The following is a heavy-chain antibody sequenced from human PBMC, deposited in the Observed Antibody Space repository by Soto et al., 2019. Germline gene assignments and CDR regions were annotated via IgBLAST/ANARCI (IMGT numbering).Heavy chain of an antibody. J-gene: IGHJ6*02. CDR1: GFTFSSCT. Sequence: EVHLVESGGGLVKPGGSLRLSCAVSGFTFSSCTMNWVRQAPGKGLEWVSSISPSTSHIYYADSVKGRFTISRDNAKNSLFRQMNSLRAEDTAVYYCSGCSGGACHQNYGMDVWGQGTRVTVSS. CDR2: ISPSTSHI. CDR3: SGCSGGACHQNYGMDV. D-gene: IGHD2-15*01. V-gene: IGHV3-21*01.